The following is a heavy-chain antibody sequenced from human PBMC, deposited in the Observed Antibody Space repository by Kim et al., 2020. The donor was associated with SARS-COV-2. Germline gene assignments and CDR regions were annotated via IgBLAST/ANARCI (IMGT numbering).Heavy chain of an antibody. J-gene: IGHJ5*02. Sequence: YPGGSTNDNPSLKSRVSMSLDRAKNQFSLSLTSVTAADTAVYYCAGESFDPWGQGTLVTVSS. V-gene: IGHV4-4*06. CDR3: AGESFDP. CDR2: YPGGST.